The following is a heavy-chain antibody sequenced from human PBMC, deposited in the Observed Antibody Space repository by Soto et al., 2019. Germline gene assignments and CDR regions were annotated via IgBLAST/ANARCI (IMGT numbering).Heavy chain of an antibody. D-gene: IGHD6-19*01. CDR2: IYYSGST. Sequence: SETRSLTCTVSGGSISSYYWSWIRQPPGKGLEWIGYIYYSGSTNYNPSLKSRVTISVDTSKNQFSLKLSSVTAADTAVYYCARDRSIAVAGAYNWFDPWGQGTLVTVSS. CDR1: GGSISSYY. CDR3: ARDRSIAVAGAYNWFDP. J-gene: IGHJ5*02. V-gene: IGHV4-59*01.